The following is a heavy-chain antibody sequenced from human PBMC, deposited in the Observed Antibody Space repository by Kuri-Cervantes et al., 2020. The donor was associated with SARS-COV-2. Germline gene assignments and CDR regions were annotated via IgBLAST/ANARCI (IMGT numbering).Heavy chain of an antibody. CDR3: VRDPNCSAGNCYFDY. CDR1: GFTFSSCA. Sequence: GESLKISCAASGFTFSSCAMSWVRQAPGKGLEWVSSISGSGGSTYYADSVKGRFAISRDNSKNTLYVQMNSLRAEDTAVYYCVRDPNCSAGNCYFDYWGQGTQVTVSS. CDR2: ISGSGGST. D-gene: IGHD2-15*01. V-gene: IGHV3-23*01. J-gene: IGHJ4*02.